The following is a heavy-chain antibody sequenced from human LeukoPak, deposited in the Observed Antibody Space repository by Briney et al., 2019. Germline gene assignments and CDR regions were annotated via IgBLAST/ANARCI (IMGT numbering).Heavy chain of an antibody. Sequence: GASVKVSCKASGYTFTSHYMHWVRQAPEQGLEWMGWINPNNGGTKYAQNFQGRVTMTRDTSISTAYMELDRLRFDDTAVYYCARDSGEVPDYWGQGTLVTVSS. J-gene: IGHJ4*02. CDR3: ARDSGEVPDY. V-gene: IGHV1-2*02. D-gene: IGHD3-10*01. CDR1: GYTFTSHY. CDR2: INPNNGGT.